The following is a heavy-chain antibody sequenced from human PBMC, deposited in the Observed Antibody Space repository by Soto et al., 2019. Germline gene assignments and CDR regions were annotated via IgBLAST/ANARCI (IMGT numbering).Heavy chain of an antibody. CDR2: IYYSGST. J-gene: IGHJ4*02. D-gene: IGHD1-1*01. CDR3: ARDSSLEPLYYFDY. CDR1: GGSISSYD. Sequence: SETLSLTCTVSGGSISSYDWSWIRQPPGKGLEWIGYIYYSGSTNYNPSLKSRVTISVDTSKNQFSLKLSSVTAADTAVYYCARDSSLEPLYYFDYWGQGTLVTVSS. V-gene: IGHV4-59*01.